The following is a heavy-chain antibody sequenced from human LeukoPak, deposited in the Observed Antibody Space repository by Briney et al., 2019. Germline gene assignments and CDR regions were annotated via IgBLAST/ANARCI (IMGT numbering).Heavy chain of an antibody. CDR2: IYYSGST. V-gene: IGHV4-59*01. Sequence: SETLSLTCSVSGGSISTYYWTWIRQPPGKGLEWIGYIYYSGSTNYNPSLKGRVTISLDTSKNQFSLKLSSVTAADTAVYYCARAILSGYPDSWGQGTLVTVSS. CDR3: ARAILSGYPDS. J-gene: IGHJ4*02. D-gene: IGHD3-3*01. CDR1: GGSISTYY.